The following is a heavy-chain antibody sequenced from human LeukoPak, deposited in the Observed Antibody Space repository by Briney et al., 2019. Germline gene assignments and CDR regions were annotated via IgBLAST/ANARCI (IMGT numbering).Heavy chain of an antibody. D-gene: IGHD3-22*01. Sequence: GGSLRLSCAASGFTFSSYAMHWVRQAPGKGLEWVSATSGSGGSTYYADSVKGRFTISRDNSKNTLYLQMNSLRAEDTAVYYCAKDPRHSSGYSFDYWGQGTLVTVSS. V-gene: IGHV3-23*01. CDR3: AKDPRHSSGYSFDY. J-gene: IGHJ4*02. CDR2: TSGSGGST. CDR1: GFTFSSYA.